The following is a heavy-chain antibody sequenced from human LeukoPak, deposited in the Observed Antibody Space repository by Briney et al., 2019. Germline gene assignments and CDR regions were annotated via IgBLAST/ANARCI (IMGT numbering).Heavy chain of an antibody. Sequence: ASVKVSFKASGYTFTTYFMHWVRQAPGQGLEWMGIINPSGGVTRYAQKFQGRVTMTRDTSTSTVYMDLSSLRSEDTAVYYCARALSLYYDNNVAYVAYWGQGTLVTVSS. D-gene: IGHD3-22*01. J-gene: IGHJ4*02. CDR1: GYTFTTYF. V-gene: IGHV1-46*01. CDR2: INPSGGVT. CDR3: ARALSLYYDNNVAYVAY.